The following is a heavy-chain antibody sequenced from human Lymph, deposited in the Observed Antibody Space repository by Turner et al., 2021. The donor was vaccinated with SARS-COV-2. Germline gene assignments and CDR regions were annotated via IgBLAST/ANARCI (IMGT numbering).Heavy chain of an antibody. J-gene: IGHJ6*02. V-gene: IGHV3-53*02. Sequence: EVQLMETGGGLIQPGGSLRLSCAASGFTVSSNYMRWVRQAPGKGLEWVSLIYSGGSTYYADSVKGRFTIARYNSKNTLYLQMNSLRAEDTAIYYCARDLQLYCMDVWGQGTTVTVSS. CDR1: GFTVSSNY. CDR3: ARDLQLYCMDV. D-gene: IGHD1-1*01. CDR2: IYSGGST.